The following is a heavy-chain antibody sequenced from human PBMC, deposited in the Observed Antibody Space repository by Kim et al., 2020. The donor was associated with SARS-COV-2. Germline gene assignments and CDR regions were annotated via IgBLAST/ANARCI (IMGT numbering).Heavy chain of an antibody. CDR3: AGVIAIPFWFDP. Sequence: SETLSLTCTVSGGSISSSSYYWGWIRQPPGKGLEWIGSIYYSGSTYYNPSLKSRVTISVDTSKNQFSLKLSSVTAADTAVYYCAGVIAIPFWFDPWGQGTLVTVSS. V-gene: IGHV4-39*01. J-gene: IGHJ5*02. CDR1: GGSISSSSYY. D-gene: IGHD2-21*01. CDR2: IYYSGST.